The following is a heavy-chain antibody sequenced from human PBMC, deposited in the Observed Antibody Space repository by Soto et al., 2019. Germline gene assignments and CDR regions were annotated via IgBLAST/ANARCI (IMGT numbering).Heavy chain of an antibody. J-gene: IGHJ4*02. CDR2: IYPGDSDS. CDR1: GVTFTSYW. CDR3: AKHEGYCSTTTCSNFDY. V-gene: IGHV5-51*01. D-gene: IGHD2-2*01. Sequence: GESLKISFKGSGVTFTSYWIAWVRQMPGKGLEWMGIIYPGDSDSSYSPSFQGQVTISADKSINTAYLHWSSLKASDTAIYYCAKHEGYCSTTTCSNFDYWGQGTLVTVSS.